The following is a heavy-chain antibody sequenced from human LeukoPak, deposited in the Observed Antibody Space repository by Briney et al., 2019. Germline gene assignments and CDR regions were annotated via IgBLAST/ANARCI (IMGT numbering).Heavy chain of an antibody. Sequence: ASVKVSCKASGYTLTSYEINWVRQATGQGLEWMGWMNPNSGNTGFAQKFQGRVTMTWNTSRSTAYMELGSLRSEDTAVYYCARGVHNYDTSAYSPTFRPYNWFDPWGQGTLVTVSS. CDR3: ARGVHNYDTSAYSPTFRPYNWFDP. J-gene: IGHJ5*02. D-gene: IGHD3-22*01. CDR1: GYTLTSYE. CDR2: MNPNSGNT. V-gene: IGHV1-8*01.